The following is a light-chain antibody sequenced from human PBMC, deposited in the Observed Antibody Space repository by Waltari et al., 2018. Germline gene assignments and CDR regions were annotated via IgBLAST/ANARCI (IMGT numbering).Light chain of an antibody. J-gene: IGLJ1*01. Sequence: QSALTQPASVSGSPGQSITISCTATSSDIGSSIFVSWYQHHPGKAPKLIIYDVSARPSGVPDRFSGSKSDNTASLTISGLQAEDEADYYCCSYAGSYTYVFGSGTKVTVL. CDR2: DVS. CDR1: SSDIGSSIF. CDR3: CSYAGSYTYV. V-gene: IGLV2-11*01.